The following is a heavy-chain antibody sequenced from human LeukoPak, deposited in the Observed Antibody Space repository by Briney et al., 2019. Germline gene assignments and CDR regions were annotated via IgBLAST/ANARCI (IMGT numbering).Heavy chain of an antibody. D-gene: IGHD2-15*01. V-gene: IGHV4-4*02. CDR2: IYHSGST. CDR3: ARPLSLGYCSGGSCYGRGAWFDR. CDR1: GGSISSSNW. Sequence: SGTLSLTCAVSGGSISSSNWWSWVRQPPGKGLEWIGQIYHSGSTNYNPSLKSQVTISVDKSKNQFSLKLRSVTAANTAVYYCARPLSLGYCSGGSCYGRGAWFDRWGQGTLVTVSS. J-gene: IGHJ5*02.